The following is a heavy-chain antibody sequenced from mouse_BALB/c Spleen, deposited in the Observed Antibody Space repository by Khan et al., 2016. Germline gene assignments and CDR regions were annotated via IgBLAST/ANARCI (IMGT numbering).Heavy chain of an antibody. Sequence: QIQLVQSGPELKKPGETVKISCKASGYTFTNYGMNWVKQAPGKGLKWMGWINTNTGEPTYAEEFKGRFAFSLETSARTAYLQINNRKNEDTATYFCAEDYYGSNWFAYWGQGTLVTVSA. D-gene: IGHD1-1*01. V-gene: IGHV9-3*02. J-gene: IGHJ3*01. CDR1: GYTFTNYG. CDR2: INTNTGEP. CDR3: AEDYYGSNWFAY.